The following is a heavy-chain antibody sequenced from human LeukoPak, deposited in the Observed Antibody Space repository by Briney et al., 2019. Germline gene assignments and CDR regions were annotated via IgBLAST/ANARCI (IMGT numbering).Heavy chain of an antibody. D-gene: IGHD3-10*01. Sequence: GGSLRLSCAASGFAFNSFSMNWVRQAPGKGLEWVSSISSSSSYIYYADSVKGRFTISRDNAKNSLYLQMNSLRAEDTALYYCAKDDYLDYYGSGSYHIDYWGQGTLVTVSS. CDR3: AKDDYLDYYGSGSYHIDY. V-gene: IGHV3-21*04. CDR2: ISSSSSYI. CDR1: GFAFNSFS. J-gene: IGHJ4*02.